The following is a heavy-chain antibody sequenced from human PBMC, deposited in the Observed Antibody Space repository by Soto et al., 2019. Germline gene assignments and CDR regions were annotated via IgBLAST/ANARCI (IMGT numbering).Heavy chain of an antibody. D-gene: IGHD4-17*01. J-gene: IGHJ5*02. V-gene: IGHV4-39*07. CDR2: IYYSGST. CDR3: AKVASYYDYGDYEHDNWFDP. Sequence: SETLSLTCTVSGGSISSSSYYWGWIRQPPGKGLEWIGSIYYSGSTYYNPSLKSRVTISVDTSKNQFSLQMNSLRAEDTAVYYCAKVASYYDYGDYEHDNWFDPWGQGTLVTVSS. CDR1: GGSISSSSYY.